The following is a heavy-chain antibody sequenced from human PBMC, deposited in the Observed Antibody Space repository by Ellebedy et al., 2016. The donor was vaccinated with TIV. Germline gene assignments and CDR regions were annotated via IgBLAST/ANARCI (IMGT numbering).Heavy chain of an antibody. V-gene: IGHV3-21*01. CDR2: ISSSSSYI. CDR1: GFTFSSYA. Sequence: GESLKISXAASGFTFSSYAMSWVRQAPGKGLEWVSSISSSSSYIYYADSVKGRFTISRDNAKNSLYLQMNSLRAEDTAVYYCARDRDNGSYSGIGYWGQGTLVTVSS. D-gene: IGHD1-26*01. J-gene: IGHJ4*02. CDR3: ARDRDNGSYSGIGY.